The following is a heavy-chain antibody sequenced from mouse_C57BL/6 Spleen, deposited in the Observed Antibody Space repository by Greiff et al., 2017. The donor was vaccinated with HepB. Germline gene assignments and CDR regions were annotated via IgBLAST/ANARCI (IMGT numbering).Heavy chain of an antibody. CDR1: GYTFTDYE. V-gene: IGHV1-15*01. CDR3: TRVPSYYGSSYFDY. Sequence: VQLQQSGAELVRPGASVTLSCKASGYTFTDYEMHWVKQTPVHGLEWIGAIDPETGGTAYNQKFKGKAILTADKSSSTAYMELRSLTSEDSAVYYCTRVPSYYGSSYFDYWGQGTTLTVSS. CDR2: IDPETGGT. J-gene: IGHJ2*01. D-gene: IGHD1-1*01.